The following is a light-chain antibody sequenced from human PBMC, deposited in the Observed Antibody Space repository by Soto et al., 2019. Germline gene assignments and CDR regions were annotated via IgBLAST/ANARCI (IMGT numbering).Light chain of an antibody. Sequence: EIVMTQSPATLSVSPGERATLSCRASQSVSSNLDWYQQKPGQAPRLLIYGASTRATGIPARFSGSGSGTEFTLTISSLQSEDFAVYYGQQYNNWPPMYTFGQGTKLEIK. CDR1: QSVSSN. CDR2: GAS. J-gene: IGKJ2*01. V-gene: IGKV3-15*01. CDR3: QQYNNWPPMYT.